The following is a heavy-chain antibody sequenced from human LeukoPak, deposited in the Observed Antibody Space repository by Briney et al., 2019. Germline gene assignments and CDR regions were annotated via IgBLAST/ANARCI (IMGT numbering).Heavy chain of an antibody. Sequence: SETLSLTCTVSGGSISSYYWSWIRQPAGKGLEWIGRIYTSGSTNYNPSLKSRVTMSVDTSKNQFSLKLSSVTAADTAMYYCARESRVQLERLSIDYWGQGTLVTVSS. J-gene: IGHJ4*02. CDR3: ARESRVQLERLSIDY. CDR2: IYTSGST. D-gene: IGHD1-1*01. V-gene: IGHV4-4*07. CDR1: GGSISSYY.